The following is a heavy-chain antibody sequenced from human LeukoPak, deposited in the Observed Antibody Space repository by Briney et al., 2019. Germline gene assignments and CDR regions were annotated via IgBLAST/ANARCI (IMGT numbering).Heavy chain of an antibody. CDR3: ARLQVGATNFDY. V-gene: IGHV5-10-1*01. Sequence: GESLKISCKGSGYSFTSYWIGWVRQMPGKGLEWMGRIDPSDSYTNYSPSFQGHVTISADKSVSTAYLQWSSLKASDTAMYYCARLQVGATNFDYWGQGTLVTVSS. J-gene: IGHJ4*02. D-gene: IGHD1-26*01. CDR2: IDPSDSYT. CDR1: GYSFTSYW.